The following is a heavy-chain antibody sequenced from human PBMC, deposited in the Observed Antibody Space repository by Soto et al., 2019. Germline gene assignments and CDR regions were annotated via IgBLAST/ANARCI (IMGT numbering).Heavy chain of an antibody. Sequence: GGSLRLSCAASGFTVSSNYMSWVRQAPGKGLEWVSVIYSGGSTYYADSVKGRFTISRDNSKNTLYLQMNSLRAEDTAGYYCARDGVYDILTGYYGNYGMDVWGQGTTVTVSS. CDR1: GFTVSSNY. CDR2: IYSGGST. V-gene: IGHV3-53*01. CDR3: ARDGVYDILTGYYGNYGMDV. D-gene: IGHD3-9*01. J-gene: IGHJ6*02.